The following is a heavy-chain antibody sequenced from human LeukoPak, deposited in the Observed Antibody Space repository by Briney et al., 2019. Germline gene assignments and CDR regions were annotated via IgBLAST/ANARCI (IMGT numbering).Heavy chain of an antibody. CDR1: GGSMRNSY. D-gene: IGHD6-6*01. CDR2: IFTTGST. J-gene: IGHJ1*01. V-gene: IGHV4-4*07. Sequence: SETLSLTCTVSGGSMRNSYWSWIRQPAGKGLEWVGRIFTTGSTNYNPSLKSRVTMSIDTSKNQFSLKMTSVTAADTAVYYCARDGVPLTNLVVRPFHPWGQGTLVIVPS. CDR3: ARDGVPLTNLVVRPFHP.